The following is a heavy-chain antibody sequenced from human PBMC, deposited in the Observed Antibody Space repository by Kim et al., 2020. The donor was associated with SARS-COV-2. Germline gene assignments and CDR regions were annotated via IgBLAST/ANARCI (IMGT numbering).Heavy chain of an antibody. CDR1: GMTFSEWW. CDR3: ARSARDAFDI. D-gene: IGHD2-15*01. J-gene: IGHJ3*02. Sequence: GGSLRLSCAVSGMTFSEWWMTWIRQAPGRGLEWVANIKPDGSEKNYVDSVRGRFSISRDNAKDSVFLQMNSLGVEDTAVYYCARSARDAFDICGQGTVVT. CDR2: IKPDGSEK. V-gene: IGHV3-7*01.